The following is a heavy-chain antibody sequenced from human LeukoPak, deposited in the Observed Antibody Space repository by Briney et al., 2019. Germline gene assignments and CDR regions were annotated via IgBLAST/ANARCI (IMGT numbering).Heavy chain of an antibody. CDR2: MNPNSGNT. D-gene: IGHD6-19*01. V-gene: IGHV1-8*01. CDR3: ARGRGIAVAGTAEDAFDI. J-gene: IGHJ3*02. Sequence: GASVKVSCKASGYTFTSYDINWVRQATGQGLEWMGWMNPNSGNTGYAQKFQGRVTMTRNTSISTAYMELSSLRSEDTAVYYCARGRGIAVAGTAEDAFDIWGQGTVVTVSS. CDR1: GYTFTSYD.